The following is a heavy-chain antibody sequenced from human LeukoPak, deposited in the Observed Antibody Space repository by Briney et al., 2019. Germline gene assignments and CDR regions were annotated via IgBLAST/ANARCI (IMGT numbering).Heavy chain of an antibody. D-gene: IGHD6-19*01. CDR2: IKQDGSEK. J-gene: IGHJ4*02. V-gene: IGHV3-7*03. Sequence: GGSLRLSCAASGFTFSSYWMSWVRQAPGKGLEWVANIKQDGSEKYYVDSVKGRFTISRDNAKNSLYLQMNSLRAEDTAVYYCAKSGYSSGGGNYFDYWGQGTLVTVSS. CDR3: AKSGYSSGGGNYFDY. CDR1: GFTFSSYW.